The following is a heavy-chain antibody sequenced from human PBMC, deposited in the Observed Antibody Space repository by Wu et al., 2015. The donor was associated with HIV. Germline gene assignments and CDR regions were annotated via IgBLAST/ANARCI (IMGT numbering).Heavy chain of an antibody. Sequence: QVLLVQSGAEVKKPGASVKVSCKASGYTFTGYYIHWVRQAPGQGLEWLGWINPNTGGTNYAQKFQGRVTMTRDTSISTAYMELSRLRSDDTAVYYCARAGYYGSGSRAAFDFWGQGTVVIVSS. CDR1: GYTFTGYY. CDR2: INPNTGGT. D-gene: IGHD3-10*01. CDR3: ARAGYYGSGSRAAFDF. J-gene: IGHJ4*02. V-gene: IGHV1-2*02.